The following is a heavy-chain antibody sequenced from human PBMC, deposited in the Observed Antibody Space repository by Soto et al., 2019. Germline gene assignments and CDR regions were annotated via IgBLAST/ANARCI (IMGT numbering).Heavy chain of an antibody. J-gene: IGHJ6*02. CDR1: GFTFSSYA. V-gene: IGHV3-30-3*01. CDR3: ARDLGYGIVGATGHYYYYYGMDV. Sequence: QVQLVESGGGVAQPGRSLRLSCAASGFTFSSYAMHWVRQAPGKGLEWVAVISYDGSNKYYADSVKGRFTISRDNSKNTLYLQMNSLRAEDTAVYYCARDLGYGIVGATGHYYYYYGMDVWGQGTTVTVSS. CDR2: ISYDGSNK. D-gene: IGHD1-26*01.